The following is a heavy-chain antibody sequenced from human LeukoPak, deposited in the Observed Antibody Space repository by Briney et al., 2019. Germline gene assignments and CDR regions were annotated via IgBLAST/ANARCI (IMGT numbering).Heavy chain of an antibody. CDR2: ISAYNGNT. D-gene: IGHD2-2*02. V-gene: IGHV1-18*01. CDR1: GYTFTSYG. J-gene: IGHJ6*03. Sequence: ASVKVSCKASGYTFTSYGISWVRQAPGQGLEWMGWISAYNGNTNYAQKLQGRVTMTTDTSTSTAYMELRSLRSDDTAVYYCARAGLGYCSSTSCYINYYYYYMDVWGKGTTVTVSS. CDR3: ARAGLGYCSSTSCYINYYYYYMDV.